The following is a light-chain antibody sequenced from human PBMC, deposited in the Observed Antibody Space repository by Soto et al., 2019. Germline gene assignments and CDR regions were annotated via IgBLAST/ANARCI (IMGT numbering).Light chain of an antibody. CDR3: QSYGSSPSANFV. J-gene: IGLJ1*01. CDR1: SSNIGAGYD. V-gene: IGLV1-40*01. CDR2: GND. Sequence: QSVLTQPPSVSGAPGQRVTISWTGSSSNIGAGYDVHWHQQLPGKAPKLLIYGNDNRPSGVPERFSGSKSGTSASLAITGLRADDEADYYCQSYGSSPSANFVFGTGTKVTV.